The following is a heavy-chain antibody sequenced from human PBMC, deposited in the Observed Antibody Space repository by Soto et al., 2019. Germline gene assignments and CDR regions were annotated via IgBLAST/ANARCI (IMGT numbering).Heavy chain of an antibody. CDR1: GYTFTTYG. V-gene: IGHV1-18*01. CDR2: ISPHNGNT. J-gene: IGHJ4*02. CDR3: ARDLVGATPFDY. D-gene: IGHD1-26*01. Sequence: ASVKVSCKASGYTFTTYGISWVRQAPGQGLEWMGWISPHNGNTNYAQRFQGRVTMTTETSTSTAYMELRSLRSDVTAVYYCARDLVGATPFDYWGQGTLVTVSS.